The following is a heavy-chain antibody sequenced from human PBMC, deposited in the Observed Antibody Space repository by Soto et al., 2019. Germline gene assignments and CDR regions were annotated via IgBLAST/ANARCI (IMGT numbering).Heavy chain of an antibody. V-gene: IGHV4-38-2*02. J-gene: IGHJ4*02. CDR1: VYSSSSGYY. Sequence: SKTLSLSCCVSVYSSSSGYYWGFLRQPPGKGLEWIGSIYHGGSTYYNPSLNSRVTLSIDMTNNHVSLKLSSVTAADTAVYYCARDWNGGGYFDYWGQGTLVTVSS. CDR3: ARDWNGGGYFDY. CDR2: IYHGGST. D-gene: IGHD1-1*01.